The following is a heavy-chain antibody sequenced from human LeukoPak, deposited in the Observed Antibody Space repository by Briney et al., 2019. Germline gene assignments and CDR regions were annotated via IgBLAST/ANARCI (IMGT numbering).Heavy chain of an antibody. Sequence: PGGSLRLSCAASGFTLSNYWMRWVRQAPGKGLVWVANIKPDGSEKYYVDSVKGRFTISRDNAKNSLYLQMNSLRAEDTAVYYCARYGSIVAAGTFDYWGQGTLVTVSS. CDR1: GFTLSNYW. D-gene: IGHD6-25*01. CDR3: ARYGSIVAAGTFDY. J-gene: IGHJ4*02. V-gene: IGHV3-7*04. CDR2: IKPDGSEK.